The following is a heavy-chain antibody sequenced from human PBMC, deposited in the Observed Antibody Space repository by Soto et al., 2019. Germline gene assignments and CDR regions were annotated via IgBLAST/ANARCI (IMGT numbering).Heavy chain of an antibody. V-gene: IGHV4-31*02. Sequence: SETLSVTCTVSGGSISSGGYYWSWIRQHPGKGVEWVGYVYYSGSTYYDPSIKSRVTISVDPSKTKFSLKLSSVTAADTAVYYCARGPYYYDSRAYSWFHXWGQGTLFTVSX. D-gene: IGHD3-22*01. J-gene: IGHJ5*02. CDR3: ARGPYYYDSRAYSWFHX. CDR1: GGSISSGGYY. CDR2: VYYSGST.